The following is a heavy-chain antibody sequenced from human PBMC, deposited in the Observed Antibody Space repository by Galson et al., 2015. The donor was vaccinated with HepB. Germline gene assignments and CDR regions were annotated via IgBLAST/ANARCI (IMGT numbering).Heavy chain of an antibody. J-gene: IGHJ4*02. CDR2: ITPSGDNT. CDR3: AKVFPEKTDGWYRQALYYFDY. Sequence: SLRLSCAASGFPFSYYAMTWVRQAPGKGLEWVSAITPSGDNTYSADSLKGRFTISRDNSKNTVFLQMNSLRADDTAIYFCAKVFPEKTDGWYRQALYYFDYWGQGALVTVSS. CDR1: GFPFSYYA. D-gene: IGHD6-19*01. V-gene: IGHV3-23*01.